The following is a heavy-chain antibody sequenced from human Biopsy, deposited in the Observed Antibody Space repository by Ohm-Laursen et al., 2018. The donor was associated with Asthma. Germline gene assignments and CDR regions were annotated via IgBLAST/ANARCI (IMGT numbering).Heavy chain of an antibody. CDR3: ARGRSGDWLYYFDY. CDR1: GGSISSGGYY. CDR2: IYNSGAT. Sequence: SQTLSLTCTVSGGSISSGGYYWSWIRQHPGKGLEWIGNIYNSGATYYNPSLKSRVTLSVDTSKNQFSLKLSSVTAADTAVYYCARGRSGDWLYYFDYWGQGALVTVSS. V-gene: IGHV4-31*03. J-gene: IGHJ4*02. D-gene: IGHD2-21*01.